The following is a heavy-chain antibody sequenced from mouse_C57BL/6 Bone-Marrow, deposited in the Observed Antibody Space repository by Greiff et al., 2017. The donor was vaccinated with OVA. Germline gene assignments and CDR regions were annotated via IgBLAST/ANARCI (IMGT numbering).Heavy chain of an antibody. CDR2: IDPSDSYT. CDR1: GYTFTSYW. J-gene: IGHJ2*01. CDR3: ARYTGYYNY. Sequence: QVQLKQPGAELVRPGTSVKLSCKASGYTFTSYWMHWVKQRPGQGLEWIGVIDPSDSYTNYNQKFKGKATLTVDTSSSTAYMQLSSLTSEDSAVYDYARYTGYYNYWGQGTTLTVSS. V-gene: IGHV1-59*01. D-gene: IGHD2-3*01.